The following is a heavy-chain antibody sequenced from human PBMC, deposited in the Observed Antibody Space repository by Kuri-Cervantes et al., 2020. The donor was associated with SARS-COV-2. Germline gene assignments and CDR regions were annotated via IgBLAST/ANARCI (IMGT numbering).Heavy chain of an antibody. J-gene: IGHJ4*02. CDR2: INPDRGNT. D-gene: IGHD1-26*01. Sequence: VSVKVSCKASGYTFTGYYIHWVRQAPGQGLEWMGWINPDRGNTNYAQKFQGRVTLARDTSIRTAYMEVTSLTYDDTAVYYCAREDFSSLGAPHGLDYWGQGTLVTVSS. CDR1: GYTFTGYY. CDR3: AREDFSSLGAPHGLDY. V-gene: IGHV1-2*02.